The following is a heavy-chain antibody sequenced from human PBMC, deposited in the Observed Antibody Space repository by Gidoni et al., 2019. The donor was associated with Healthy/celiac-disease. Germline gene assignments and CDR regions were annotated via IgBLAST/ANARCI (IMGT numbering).Heavy chain of an antibody. CDR2: INPNSGGT. V-gene: IGHV1-2*06. J-gene: IGHJ4*02. Sequence: QVQLVQSGAEVKTPGASVKVSCKAAGYTFTGYYMHWVRQAPGQGLEWMGRINPNSGGTNYAQKFQGRVTMTRDTSISTAYMELSRLRSDDTAVYYCARGPRIAAAVYYFDYWGQGTLVTVSS. CDR3: ARGPRIAAAVYYFDY. D-gene: IGHD6-13*01. CDR1: GYTFTGYY.